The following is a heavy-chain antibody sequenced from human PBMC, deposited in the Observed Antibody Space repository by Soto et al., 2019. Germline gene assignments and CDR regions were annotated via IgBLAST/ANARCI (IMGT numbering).Heavy chain of an antibody. V-gene: IGHV4-39*01. CDR2: IYYSGST. Sequence: NPSETLSLTCSVSGGSISSSGCYWGWIRQPPGKGLEWIGSIYYSGSTYFNPSLQSRVTISVDTSKNQFSLKLSSATAADTAVYYCARLSAVAVTGYYYYGMDVWGQGTTVTVSS. J-gene: IGHJ6*02. CDR3: ARLSAVAVTGYYYYGMDV. CDR1: GGSISSSGCY. D-gene: IGHD6-19*01.